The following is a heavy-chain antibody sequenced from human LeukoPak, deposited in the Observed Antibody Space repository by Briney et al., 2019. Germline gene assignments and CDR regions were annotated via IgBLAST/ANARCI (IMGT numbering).Heavy chain of an antibody. CDR3: AREGNGLLSKDLDY. D-gene: IGHD2-15*01. V-gene: IGHV1-2*02. Sequence: APVTVSCTGSGYTFTDYYLHWVRQAPGQGLEWVGYINPRDGGTSSPPNFRGRVTMTTDASSSTVYMELSRLTSDDTAIYYCAREGNGLLSKDLDYWGQGTLVTVSS. CDR1: GYTFTDYY. CDR2: INPRDGGT. J-gene: IGHJ4*02.